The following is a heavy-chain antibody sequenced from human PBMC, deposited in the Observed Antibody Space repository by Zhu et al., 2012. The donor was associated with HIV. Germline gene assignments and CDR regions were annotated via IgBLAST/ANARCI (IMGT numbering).Heavy chain of an antibody. D-gene: IGHD3-22*01. CDR2: IYHSGST. J-gene: IGHJ5*02. Sequence: QVQLQESGPGLVKPSETLSLTCTVSGYSISSGYYWGWIRQPPGEGLEWIGSIYHSGSTYYNPPLKSRVTISVDTSKNQFSLKLSSVTAADTAVYYCARERAVVGTMIVPMGWFDPGAREPWSPSPQ. CDR3: ARERAVVGTMIVPMGWFDP. CDR1: GYSISSGYY. V-gene: IGHV4-38-2*02.